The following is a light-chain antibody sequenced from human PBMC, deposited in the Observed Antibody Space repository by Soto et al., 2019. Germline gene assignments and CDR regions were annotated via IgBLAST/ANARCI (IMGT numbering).Light chain of an antibody. V-gene: IGKV1-39*01. CDR1: QSIRSY. CDR3: QQSYSTPPWT. Sequence: DIQLTQSPSSLSASVGDKVTITCRASQSIRSYLNWVQQKPGKAPKLLIYDASSLQTGVPSRFSGSGSGTDFSLTTSSLQPEDFATYYCQQSYSTPPWTFGQGTKVDI. CDR2: DAS. J-gene: IGKJ1*01.